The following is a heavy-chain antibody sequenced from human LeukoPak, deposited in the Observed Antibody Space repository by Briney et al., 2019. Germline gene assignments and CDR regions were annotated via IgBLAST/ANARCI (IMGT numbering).Heavy chain of an antibody. CDR3: ARYRLRVGATLDY. CDR2: INPNSGGT. D-gene: IGHD1-26*01. CDR1: GYTFTGYY. J-gene: IGHJ4*02. V-gene: IGHV1-2*02. Sequence: ASVKVSCKASGYTFTGYYMHWVRQAPGQGLGWMGWINPNSGGTNYAQKFQGRVTMTRDTSISTAYMELSRLRSDDTAVYYCARYRLRVGATLDYWGQGTLVTVSS.